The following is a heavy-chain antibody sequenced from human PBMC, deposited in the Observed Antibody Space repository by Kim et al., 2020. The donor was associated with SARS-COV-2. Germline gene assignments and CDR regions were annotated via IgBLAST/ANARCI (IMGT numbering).Heavy chain of an antibody. D-gene: IGHD3-9*01. J-gene: IGHJ4*02. CDR3: ARIAIDRGVDCY. Sequence: SYAQKFQDMVTITEDTSTSTAYMELSRLRSDDTAVYYCARIAIDRGVDCYWGQGTLVTVSS. V-gene: IGHV1-2*02.